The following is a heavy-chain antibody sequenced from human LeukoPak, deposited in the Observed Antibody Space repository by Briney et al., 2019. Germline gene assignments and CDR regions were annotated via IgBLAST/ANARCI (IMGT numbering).Heavy chain of an antibody. Sequence: SETLSLTCTVSGVSINTYYWSWIRQPAGKGLEWIGRIYISGSTNYNPSLKSRVTMSLDTSKNPFSLKLSSVTAADTAVYYCARGLYRDIVVVTAPPGFDYWGQGTLVTVSS. D-gene: IGHD2-21*02. V-gene: IGHV4-4*07. J-gene: IGHJ4*02. CDR2: IYISGST. CDR1: GVSINTYY. CDR3: ARGLYRDIVVVTAPPGFDY.